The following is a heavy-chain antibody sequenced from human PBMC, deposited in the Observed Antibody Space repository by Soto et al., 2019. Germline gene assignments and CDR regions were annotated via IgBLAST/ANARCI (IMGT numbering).Heavy chain of an antibody. CDR1: GFTVSSNY. CDR3: ARDSVAIVGATDAFDI. J-gene: IGHJ3*02. V-gene: IGHV3-53*04. D-gene: IGHD1-26*01. CDR2: IYSGGST. Sequence: GGSLRLSCAASGFTVSSNYMSWVRQAPGKGLEWVSVIYSGGSTYYADSVKGRFTISRHNSKNTLYLQMNSLRAEDTAVYYGARDSVAIVGATDAFDIWGQGTMVTVSS.